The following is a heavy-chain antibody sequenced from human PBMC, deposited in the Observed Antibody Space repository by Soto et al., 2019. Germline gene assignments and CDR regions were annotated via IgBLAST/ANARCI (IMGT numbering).Heavy chain of an antibody. D-gene: IGHD3-16*01. CDR2: ITSSAGAM. CDR1: GFTFSDYY. CDR3: ARIQGWGFDY. V-gene: IGHV3-11*01. J-gene: IGHJ4*02. Sequence: QVRLVASGGGLVKPGGSLRLSGAASGFTFSDYYMSWIRQAPEKGLEWVSYITSSAGAMYYEDSVKGRFTISRDNAKNSLYLQMNTLSAEDTAVYYCARIQGWGFDYWGQGTVVTVSP.